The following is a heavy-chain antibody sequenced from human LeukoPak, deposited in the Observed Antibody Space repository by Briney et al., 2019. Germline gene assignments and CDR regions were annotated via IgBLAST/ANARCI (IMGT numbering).Heavy chain of an antibody. CDR1: GFTFSDYY. CDR2: INWNGGST. D-gene: IGHD3-10*01. J-gene: IGHJ6*03. Sequence: GGSLRLSCAASGFTFSDYYMSWIRQAPGKGLEWVSGINWNGGSTGYADSVKGRFTISRDNAKNSLYLQMNSLRAEDTALYYCAREYYYGSGSYTYYYYMDVWGKGTTVTVSS. CDR3: AREYYYGSGSYTYYYYMDV. V-gene: IGHV3-20*04.